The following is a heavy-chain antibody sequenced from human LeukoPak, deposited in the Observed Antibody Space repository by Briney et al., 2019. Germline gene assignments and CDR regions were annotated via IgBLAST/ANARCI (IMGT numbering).Heavy chain of an antibody. J-gene: IGHJ5*02. D-gene: IGHD2-2*02. V-gene: IGHV4-4*07. CDR1: GGSISSYY. CDR3: ARDRDELAINWFDP. Sequence: SETLSLTCTVSGGSISSYYWSWIRQPAGKGLEWIGRIYTSGSTNYNPSLKSRVTMSEDTSKNQFSLKLSSVTAADTAVYYCARDRDELAINWFDPWGLGTLVTVSS. CDR2: IYTSGST.